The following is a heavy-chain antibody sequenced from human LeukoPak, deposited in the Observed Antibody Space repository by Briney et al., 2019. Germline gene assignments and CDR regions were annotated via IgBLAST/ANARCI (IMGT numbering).Heavy chain of an antibody. CDR1: GGSISSYY. V-gene: IGHV4-59*08. J-gene: IGHJ4*02. CDR3: ASSGIAVAGSIDY. D-gene: IGHD6-19*01. CDR2: IYYSGST. Sequence: SETLSLTCTVSGGSISSYYWSWTRQPPGKGLEWIGYIYYSGSTNYNPSLKSRVTISVDTSKNQFSLKLSSVTAADTAVYYCASSGIAVAGSIDYWGQGTLVTVSS.